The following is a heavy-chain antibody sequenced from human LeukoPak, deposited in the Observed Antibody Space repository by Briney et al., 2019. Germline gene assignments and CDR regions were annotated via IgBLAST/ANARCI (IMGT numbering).Heavy chain of an antibody. J-gene: IGHJ6*02. V-gene: IGHV3-73*01. D-gene: IGHD5-12*01. CDR2: IRSKANNYAT. CDR3: TRLRGSSGSWGPALNGMDV. Sequence: GGSLRLSCAASGFTFSGSAMHWVRPASGKGLEWLGRIRSKANNYATAYAASVKGRFTLSRDDSKNAAYLQMNSLKTEDTAVYYCTRLRGSSGSWGPALNGMDVWGRGTTVTVSS. CDR1: GFTFSGSA.